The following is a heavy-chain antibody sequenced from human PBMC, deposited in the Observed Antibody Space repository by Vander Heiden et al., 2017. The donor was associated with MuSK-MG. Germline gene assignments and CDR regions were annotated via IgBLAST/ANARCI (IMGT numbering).Heavy chain of an antibody. D-gene: IGHD3-3*01. CDR3: AKSRVESRGAFDI. CDR1: GFTFSSYA. CDR2: ISGSGGST. Sequence: EVQLLESGGGLVQPGGSLRLSCAASGFTFSSYAMSWVRQAPGKGLEWVSAISGSGGSTYDADAVKGRFTISRDNSNNTLFLQMKRMREEDTAVYYCAKSRVESRGAFDIWGHGTMVTVSS. V-gene: IGHV3-23*01. J-gene: IGHJ3*02.